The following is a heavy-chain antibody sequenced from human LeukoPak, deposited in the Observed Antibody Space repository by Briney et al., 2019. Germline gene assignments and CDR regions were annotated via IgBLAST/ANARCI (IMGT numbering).Heavy chain of an antibody. D-gene: IGHD3-3*01. V-gene: IGHV4-34*01. Sequence: SETLSHTCAVSGGSFSDYYWSWIRQPPGKGLEWIGEINHSGSTNYNPSLKSRVTISVDTSKNQYSLKLSSVTAADTAVYYCARVLRPFTIFGVVFKSIDYFDYWGQGTLVTVSS. CDR1: GGSFSDYY. CDR3: ARVLRPFTIFGVVFKSIDYFDY. CDR2: INHSGST. J-gene: IGHJ4*02.